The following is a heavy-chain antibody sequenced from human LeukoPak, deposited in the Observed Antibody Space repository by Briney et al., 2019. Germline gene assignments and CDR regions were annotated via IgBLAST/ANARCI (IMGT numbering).Heavy chain of an antibody. Sequence: GASVKVSCKASGYTFTSYYMHWVRQAPGQGLEWMGIINPSGGSTSYAQKFQGRVTMTRDTSTSTVYMELSSLRSEDTAVYYCARDKELITLDYYYYGMDVWGQGTTVTVSS. CDR1: GYTFTSYY. D-gene: IGHD3-16*01. J-gene: IGHJ6*02. CDR3: ARDKELITLDYYYYGMDV. V-gene: IGHV1-46*01. CDR2: INPSGGST.